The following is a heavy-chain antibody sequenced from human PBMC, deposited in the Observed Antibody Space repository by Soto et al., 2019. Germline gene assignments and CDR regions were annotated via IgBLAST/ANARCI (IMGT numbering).Heavy chain of an antibody. CDR2: ILFDGSDK. Sequence: QVQLVESGGGVVQPGGSLRLSCAASGFAFSTYSMHWVRQAPGKGLEWVAIILFDGSDKYYADSVRGRFTCSRDNFKNTLHLQMNRLRAEDTAVSYCVKDKPSLDYWGQGTLVTVSS. V-gene: IGHV3-33*06. CDR3: VKDKPSLDY. CDR1: GFAFSTYS. J-gene: IGHJ4*02.